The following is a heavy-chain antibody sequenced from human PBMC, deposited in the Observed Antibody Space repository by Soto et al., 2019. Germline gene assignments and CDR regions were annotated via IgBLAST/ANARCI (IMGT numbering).Heavy chain of an antibody. V-gene: IGHV3-21*06. CDR3: ARESEDLTSNFDY. Sequence: PGGSLRLSCAASGFTFTRYSLNWVRQAPGKGLEWVSSISSTTNYIYYGDSMKGRFTISRDNAKNSLYLEMNSLRAEDTSVYYCARESEDLTSNFDYWGQGTLVTVSS. CDR1: GFTFTRYS. CDR2: ISSTTNYI. J-gene: IGHJ4*02.